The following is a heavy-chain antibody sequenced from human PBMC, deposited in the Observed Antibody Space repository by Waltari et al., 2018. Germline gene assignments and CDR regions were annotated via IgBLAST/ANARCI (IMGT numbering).Heavy chain of an antibody. Sequence: QVQLQESGPGLVKPSETLSLSCSVSGASVSSSYWSLIRQPPGKGLEYIGYIYYNGDINYNPSLKSRVTMSLDTSNNQLSLNLNSVTAADTGLYYCVKTARSLDYWGQGILVTVSS. CDR1: GASVSSSY. CDR3: VKTARSLDY. V-gene: IGHV4-59*02. CDR2: IYYNGDI. J-gene: IGHJ4*02.